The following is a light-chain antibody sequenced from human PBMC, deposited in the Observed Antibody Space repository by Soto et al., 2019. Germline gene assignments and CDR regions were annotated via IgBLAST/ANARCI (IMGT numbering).Light chain of an antibody. CDR2: DVT. Sequence: QSALTQPRSVSGSPGQSVTISCTGASSDVGAYDYVSWYQQHPGKAPKLMIYDVTKRPSGVPDRFSGSKSGNTASLTISGLQAEDEADYYCSAYAGRYIFVFGTGTKVTV. J-gene: IGLJ1*01. V-gene: IGLV2-11*01. CDR1: SSDVGAYDY. CDR3: SAYAGRYIFV.